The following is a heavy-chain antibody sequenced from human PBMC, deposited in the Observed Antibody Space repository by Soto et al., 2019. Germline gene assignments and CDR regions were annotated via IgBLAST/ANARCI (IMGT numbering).Heavy chain of an antibody. CDR2: AHYSGRT. D-gene: IGHD3-3*01. J-gene: IGHJ6*02. V-gene: IGHV4-39*01. CDR1: GGSITTYY. CDR3: ARLFYIKHVSYNGMDV. Sequence: QLQLQESDPGLVKPSETLSLTCTVSGGSITTYYWDWIRQPPGKGLEWIGSAHYSGRTNYNPSLKSRVTISVDTSKNQFSLKLSSVTAADTAVYYCARLFYIKHVSYNGMDVWGQGTTVTVSS.